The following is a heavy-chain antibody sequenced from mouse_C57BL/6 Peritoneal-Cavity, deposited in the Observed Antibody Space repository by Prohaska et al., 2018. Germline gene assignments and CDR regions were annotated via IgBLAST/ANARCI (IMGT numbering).Heavy chain of an antibody. V-gene: IGHV4-1*01. D-gene: IGHD1-1*01. CDR1: GIDFSRYW. CDR2: INPDSSTI. J-gene: IGHJ2*01. CDR3: ARTLPESFDY. Sequence: EVKLLQSGGGLVQPGGSLKLSCAASGIDFSRYWMSWVRRAPGKGLEWIREINPDSSTINYAPSLKDKFIISRDNAKNTLYLQMSKVRAADTALDYCARTLPESFDYWGQGTTLTVSS.